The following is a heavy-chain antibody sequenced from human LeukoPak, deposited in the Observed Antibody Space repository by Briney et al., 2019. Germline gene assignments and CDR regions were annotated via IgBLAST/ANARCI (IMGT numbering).Heavy chain of an antibody. Sequence: GASVKVSCKASGYTFTRYYMHWVRQAPGQGLEWMGIINPSGGSTSYAQKFQGRVTMTEETSTDTAYMELSRLRSDDTAVYYCAREMTTYSGYDFDFPWGQGTLVTVSS. CDR3: AREMTTYSGYDFDFP. J-gene: IGHJ5*02. CDR1: GYTFTRYY. D-gene: IGHD5-12*01. V-gene: IGHV1-46*01. CDR2: INPSGGST.